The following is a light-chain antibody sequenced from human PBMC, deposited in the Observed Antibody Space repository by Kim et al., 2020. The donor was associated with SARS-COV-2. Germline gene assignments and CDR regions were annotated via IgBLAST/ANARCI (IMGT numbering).Light chain of an antibody. J-gene: IGKJ4*01. CDR2: GAS. CDR3: QQYNNWPPLT. CDR1: QSVSSD. Sequence: VSPGDRATLSCRASQSVSSDLAWYQQKLGQAPRLLIYGASTRATGIPARFIGSGSGTEFTLTISSLQSEDFALYYCQQYNNWPPLTFGGGTKVDIK. V-gene: IGKV3-15*01.